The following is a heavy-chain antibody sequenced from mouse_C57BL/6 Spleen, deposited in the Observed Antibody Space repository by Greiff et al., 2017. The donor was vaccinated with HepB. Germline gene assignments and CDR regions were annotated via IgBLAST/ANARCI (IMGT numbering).Heavy chain of an antibody. V-gene: IGHV1-18*01. D-gene: IGHD1-1*01. J-gene: IGHJ2*01. Sequence: EVKLVESGPELVKPGASVKIPCKASGYTFTDYNMDWVKQSHGKSLEWIGDINPNNGGTIYNQKFKGKATLTVDKSSSTAYMELRSLTSEDTAVYYCARGGKYYYGSSLDYWGQGTTLTVSS. CDR3: ARGGKYYYGSSLDY. CDR1: GYTFTDYN. CDR2: INPNNGGT.